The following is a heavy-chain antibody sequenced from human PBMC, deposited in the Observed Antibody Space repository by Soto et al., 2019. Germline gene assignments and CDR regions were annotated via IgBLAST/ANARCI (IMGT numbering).Heavy chain of an antibody. V-gene: IGHV3-15*01. CDR1: GFTFSNAW. CDR2: IKSKTDGGTT. CDR3: TTARRNYYGMDV. J-gene: IGHJ6*02. Sequence: EVQLVEYGGGLVKPGGSLRLSCAASGFTFSNAWMSWVRQAPGKGLEWVGRIKSKTDGGTTDYAAPVKGRFTISRDDSKNTLYLQMNSLKTEDTAVYYCTTARRNYYGMDVWGQGTTVTVSS.